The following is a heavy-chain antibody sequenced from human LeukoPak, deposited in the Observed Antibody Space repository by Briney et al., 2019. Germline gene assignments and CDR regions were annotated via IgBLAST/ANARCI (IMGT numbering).Heavy chain of an antibody. V-gene: IGHV6-1*01. J-gene: IGHJ4*02. CDR2: TYYRSKLYN. Sequence: SQTLSLTCAISGDSVSSSSAAWSWIRQSPSRGLEWLGRTYYRSKLYNDYAVSVKSRITINPDTSKNQFSLQLNSMTPEDTAVYYCAREGSEGYLFDLWGQGTLVTVSS. D-gene: IGHD1-1*01. CDR3: AREGSEGYLFDL. CDR1: GDSVSSSSAA.